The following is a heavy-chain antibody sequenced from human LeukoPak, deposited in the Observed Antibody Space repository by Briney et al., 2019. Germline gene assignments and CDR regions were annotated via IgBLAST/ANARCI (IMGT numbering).Heavy chain of an antibody. Sequence: ASVKVSCKASGYTFTSYYMHWVRQAPGQGLEWMGIINPSGGSTSYAQKFQGRVTMTRDTSTSTVYMELSSLRSEDTAVYYCARDLPRHYYHGSGPPYAFDIWGQGTMVTVSS. J-gene: IGHJ3*02. CDR3: ARDLPRHYYHGSGPPYAFDI. CDR1: GYTFTSYY. V-gene: IGHV1-46*01. D-gene: IGHD3-22*01. CDR2: INPSGGST.